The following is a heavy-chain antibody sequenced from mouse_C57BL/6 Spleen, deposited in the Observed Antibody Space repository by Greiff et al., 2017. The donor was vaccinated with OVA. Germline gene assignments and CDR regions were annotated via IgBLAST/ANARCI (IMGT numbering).Heavy chain of an antibody. D-gene: IGHD6-1*01. CDR3: ARRRAALDY. J-gene: IGHJ2*01. V-gene: IGHV1-69*01. CDR2: IDPSDSYT. CDR1: GYTFTSYW. Sequence: QVQLQQPGAELVMPGASVKLSCKASGYTFTSYWMHWVKQRPGQGLEWIGEIDPSDSYTNYNQKFKGKSTLTVDKSSSTAYMQLSSLTSEDYAVYFCARRRAALDYWGQGTTLTVSS.